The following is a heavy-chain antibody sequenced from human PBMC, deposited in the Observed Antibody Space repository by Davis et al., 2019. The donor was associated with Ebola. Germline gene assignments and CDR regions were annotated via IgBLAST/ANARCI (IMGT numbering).Heavy chain of an antibody. V-gene: IGHV1-69*13. CDR1: GHTFTSYY. D-gene: IGHD2-2*01. CDR3: ARGKIVVVPAAVVHYYGMDV. CDR2: IIPIFGTA. Sequence: SVTVSCKASGHTFTSYYMRWVRQAPGQGLEWMGGIIPIFGTANYAQKFQGRVTITADESTSTAYMELSSLRSEDTAVYYCARGKIVVVPAAVVHYYGMDVWGQGTTVTVSS. J-gene: IGHJ6*02.